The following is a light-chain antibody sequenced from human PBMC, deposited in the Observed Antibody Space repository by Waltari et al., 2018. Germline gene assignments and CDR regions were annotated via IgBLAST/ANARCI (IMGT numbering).Light chain of an antibody. CDR1: QSISTH. CDR3: QQSYNTPRT. CDR2: AAS. V-gene: IGKV1-39*01. J-gene: IGKJ3*01. Sequence: DIQMTQSPSSLSASVGDRVSITCRASQSISTHLNWYQQKPGKAPKLLIYAASNLQSGVPSRFSGRGSETDFTLTISSLQPEDFAVYYCQQSYNTPRTFGPGTRVDLK.